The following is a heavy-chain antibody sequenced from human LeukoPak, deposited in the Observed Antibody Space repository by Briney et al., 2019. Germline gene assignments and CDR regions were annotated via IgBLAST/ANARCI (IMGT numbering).Heavy chain of an antibody. CDR3: AREWGGYCSGGSCYSFDY. CDR2: IKQDGSEK. J-gene: IGHJ4*02. CDR1: GFTFSSYW. V-gene: IGHV3-7*01. Sequence: GGSLRLSCAASGFTFSSYWMSWVRQAPGKGLEWVANIKQDGSEKYYVDSVKGRFTISRDNAKNSPYLQMNSLRAEDTAVYYCAREWGGYCSGGSCYSFDYWGQGTLVTVSS. D-gene: IGHD2-15*01.